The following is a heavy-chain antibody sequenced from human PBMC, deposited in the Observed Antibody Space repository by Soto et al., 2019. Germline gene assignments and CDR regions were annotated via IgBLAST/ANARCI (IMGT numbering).Heavy chain of an antibody. CDR2: IWYDGSNK. V-gene: IGHV3-33*01. D-gene: IGHD2-15*01. Sequence: GGSLRLSCAASGFTFSSYGMHWVRQAPGKGLEWVAVIWYDGSNKYYADSVKGRFTISRDNSKNTLYLQMNSLRAEDTAVYYCARDIRCSGGSCYYYMDVWGKGTTVTVSS. J-gene: IGHJ6*03. CDR1: GFTFSSYG. CDR3: ARDIRCSGGSCYYYMDV.